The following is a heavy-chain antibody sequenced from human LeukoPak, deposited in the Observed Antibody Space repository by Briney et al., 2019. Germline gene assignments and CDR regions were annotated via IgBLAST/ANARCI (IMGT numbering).Heavy chain of an antibody. CDR3: VRGGVDY. V-gene: IGHV3-30-3*01. CDR2: ISYDGSNK. Sequence: PGRSLRLSCAASGFTFSSYAMHWVRQAPGKGLEWVAVISYDGSNKYYADSVKGRFTISRDNSKNTLYLQMNSLRVEDTAVYYCVRGGVDYWGQGTLVTVSS. D-gene: IGHD3-16*01. CDR1: GFTFSSYA. J-gene: IGHJ4*02.